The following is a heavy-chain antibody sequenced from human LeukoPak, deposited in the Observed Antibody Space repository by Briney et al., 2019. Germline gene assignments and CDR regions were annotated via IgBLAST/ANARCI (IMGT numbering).Heavy chain of an antibody. V-gene: IGHV3-23*01. Sequence: QTGGSLRLSCAASGFTFSSYAMSWVRQATGKGLEWVSAISGSGGSTYYADSVKGRFTVSRDNSKNTLYLQMNSLRAEDTAVYYCAKWDYYDSSGEDYFDYWGQGTLVTVSS. CDR2: ISGSGGST. D-gene: IGHD3-22*01. CDR3: AKWDYYDSSGEDYFDY. J-gene: IGHJ4*02. CDR1: GFTFSSYA.